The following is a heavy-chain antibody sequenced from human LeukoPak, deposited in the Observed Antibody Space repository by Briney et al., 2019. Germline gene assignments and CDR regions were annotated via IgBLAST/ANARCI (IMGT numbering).Heavy chain of an antibody. CDR1: GYTFTTHA. CDR2: INAGDGNT. V-gene: IGHV1-3*01. Sequence: ASVKVFCKASGYTFTTHAIHWVRQAPGQRLEWLGWINAGDGNTMYSQKFQGRVTFTRDTSASTAYMELYSLTSEDTAVYYCASHLWGIYRPDYWGQGTLVTVSS. J-gene: IGHJ4*02. CDR3: ASHLWGIYRPDY. D-gene: IGHD3-16*02.